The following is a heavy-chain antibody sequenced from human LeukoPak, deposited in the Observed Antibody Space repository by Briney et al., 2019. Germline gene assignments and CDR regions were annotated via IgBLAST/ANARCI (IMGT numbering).Heavy chain of an antibody. D-gene: IGHD2-15*01. CDR1: GFTFSSYS. J-gene: IGHJ4*02. V-gene: IGHV4-59*01. Sequence: KPGGSLRLSCAASGFTFSSYSMNWVRQAPGKGLEWIGYIHYSGSTDYNPSLKSRVTISVDTSKNQFSLKLTSVTAADTAVYYCARGAAATRDYWGQGILVTVSS. CDR3: ARGAAATRDY. CDR2: IHYSGST.